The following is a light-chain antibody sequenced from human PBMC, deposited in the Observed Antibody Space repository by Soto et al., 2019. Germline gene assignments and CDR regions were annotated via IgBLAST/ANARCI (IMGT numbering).Light chain of an antibody. Sequence: QSVLTQPPSVSGAPGQRVTISCTGGSSNIGAGYDVHWYQQLPGTAPKLLIYGNSNRPSGVPARFSGSKSGTSASLAITGLQAEDXAAXXCQSYDXXXSGYVLFGGGTKLTVL. CDR2: GNS. V-gene: IGLV1-40*01. CDR1: SSNIGAGYD. CDR3: QSYDXXXSGYVL. J-gene: IGLJ2*01.